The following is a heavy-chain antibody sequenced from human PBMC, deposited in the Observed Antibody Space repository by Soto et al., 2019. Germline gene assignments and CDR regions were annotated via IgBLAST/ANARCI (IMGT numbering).Heavy chain of an antibody. CDR1: GYTFSNYD. D-gene: IGHD3-22*01. J-gene: IGHJ4*02. V-gene: IGHV1-8*01. Sequence: QVQLVQSGAELKKPGASVKVSCKASGYTFSNYDMNWVRQATGQGPEWIGWVNPNNGDTGYAQKFQCRVTLTTDITTTTAYTELTSLRSENTAIYYCAKVSSKGCAIDFDYWGQGTLITVSS. CDR3: AKVSSKGCAIDFDY. CDR2: VNPNNGDT.